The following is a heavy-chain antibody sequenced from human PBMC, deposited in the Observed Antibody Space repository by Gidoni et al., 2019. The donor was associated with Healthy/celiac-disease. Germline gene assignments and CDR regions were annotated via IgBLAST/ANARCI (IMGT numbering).Heavy chain of an antibody. J-gene: IGHJ2*01. D-gene: IGHD1-26*01. CDR2: ISSSSSYT. Sequence: QVQLVESGGGLVKPGGSLRLSCAASGFPFSDYYMGWLRQAPGKGLVWVSYISSSSSYTNYADSVKGRFTISRDNAKNSLYLQMNSLRAEDTAVYYCARGMGGSYSLPNWYFDLWGRGTLVTVSS. CDR1: GFPFSDYY. CDR3: ARGMGGSYSLPNWYFDL. V-gene: IGHV3-11*05.